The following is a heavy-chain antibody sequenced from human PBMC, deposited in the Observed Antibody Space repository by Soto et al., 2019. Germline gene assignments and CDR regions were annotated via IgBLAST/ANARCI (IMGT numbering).Heavy chain of an antibody. CDR3: VASGLSFDY. CDR1: GFTFSSYV. J-gene: IGHJ4*02. D-gene: IGHD3-16*02. CDR2: ISHDGSKK. Sequence: PGGSLRLSCAASGFTFSSYVIYWVRQAPGKGPECVALISHDGSKKHYADSVKGRFTISRDYSNDTFYLQMNSLRDEDTAVFHCVASGLSFDYWGQGTLVTVSS. V-gene: IGHV3-30-3*01.